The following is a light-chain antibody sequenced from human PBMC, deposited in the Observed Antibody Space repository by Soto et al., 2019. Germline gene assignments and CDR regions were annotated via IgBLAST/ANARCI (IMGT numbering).Light chain of an antibody. V-gene: IGKV3-20*01. CDR2: GAS. CDR3: QQYGSSPRT. J-gene: IGKJ5*01. Sequence: DIVLTHSKTTLSVYPGESATLSCRASQSVSSNLAWYQQKPGQAPRLLIYGASTRAAGIPARFSGSGSGTDFTLTISRLEPEDFAVYYCQQYGSSPRTFGQVTLLEIK. CDR1: QSVSSN.